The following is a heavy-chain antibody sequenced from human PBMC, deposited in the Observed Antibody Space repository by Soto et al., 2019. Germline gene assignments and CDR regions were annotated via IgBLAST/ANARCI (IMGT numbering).Heavy chain of an antibody. CDR1: GFTFSSYE. CDR3: ARDHYGGYYYYGMDV. Sequence: PGGSLRLSCAASGFTFSSYEMNWVRQAPGKGLEWVSYISSSGSTIYYADSVKGRFTISRDNAKNSLYLQMNSLRAEDTAVYYCARDHYGGYYYYGMDVWGQGTTVTVSS. V-gene: IGHV3-48*03. D-gene: IGHD3-16*01. CDR2: ISSSGSTI. J-gene: IGHJ6*02.